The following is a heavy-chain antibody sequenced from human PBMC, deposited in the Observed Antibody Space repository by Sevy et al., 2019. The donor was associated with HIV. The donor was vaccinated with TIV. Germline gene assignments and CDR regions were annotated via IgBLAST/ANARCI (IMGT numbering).Heavy chain of an antibody. CDR2: IYSGGST. V-gene: IGHV3-53*01. Sequence: GGSLRLSCAASGFTVSSNYMSWVRQAPGKGLEWVSVIYSGGSTYYADSVKGRFTISRDNSKNTQSLQMNSLRAEDTAVYYCARDRHYSYGFEYYYGMDVWGQGTTVTVSS. J-gene: IGHJ6*02. CDR3: ARDRHYSYGFEYYYGMDV. D-gene: IGHD5-18*01. CDR1: GFTVSSNY.